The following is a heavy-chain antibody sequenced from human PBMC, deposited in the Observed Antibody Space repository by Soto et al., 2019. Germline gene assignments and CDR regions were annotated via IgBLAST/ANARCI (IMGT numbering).Heavy chain of an antibody. Sequence: QVQLVESGGGVVQPGGSLRLSCQASGFNFDNYGMHWVRQAPGKGLEWVAVITYDGSNKYHADSVKGRFTISRDNSKNTLSLHLNTLKPEDTAVYHCAKDRVGGTFYTPLGFWGQGTLVTVSS. J-gene: IGHJ4*02. V-gene: IGHV3-30*18. CDR3: AKDRVGGTFYTPLGF. CDR2: ITYDGSNK. D-gene: IGHD1-7*01. CDR1: GFNFDNYG.